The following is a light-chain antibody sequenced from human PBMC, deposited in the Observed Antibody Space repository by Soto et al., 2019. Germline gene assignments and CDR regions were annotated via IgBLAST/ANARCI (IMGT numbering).Light chain of an antibody. V-gene: IGKV1-5*03. Sequence: DIQMTQSPSTLSASVGDRVTIPCRASQSISSWLAWYQQKPGKAPKLLIYKASSLESGVPSRFSGSGSGTEFTLTISSLQPDDFATYYCQHYNSYPWTFGQGTTVEIK. J-gene: IGKJ1*01. CDR2: KAS. CDR3: QHYNSYPWT. CDR1: QSISSW.